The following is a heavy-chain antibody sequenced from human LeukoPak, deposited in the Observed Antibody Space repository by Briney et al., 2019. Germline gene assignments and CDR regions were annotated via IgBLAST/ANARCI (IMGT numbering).Heavy chain of an antibody. Sequence: GASVKVSCKASGYTFTSYGISWVLQAPGQGLAWVGWISTYNGNTNYGQTLQGRVTMTTDTSTSTAYMELRSLTSDDTAVYYCARWGGATNPFDYWGQGTLVTVSS. J-gene: IGHJ4*02. D-gene: IGHD1-26*01. CDR3: ARWGGATNPFDY. CDR1: GYTFTSYG. CDR2: ISTYNGNT. V-gene: IGHV1-18*01.